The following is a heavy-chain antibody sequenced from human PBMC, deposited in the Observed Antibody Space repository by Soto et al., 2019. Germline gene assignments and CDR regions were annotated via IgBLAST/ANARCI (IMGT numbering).Heavy chain of an antibody. CDR3: AKEGIVVVVAATYEPGYFDY. J-gene: IGHJ4*02. CDR1: GFTFSSYG. CDR2: ISYGGSNK. Sequence: QVQLVESGGGVVQPGRSLRLSCAASGFTFSSYGMHWVRQAPGKGLEWVAVISYGGSNKYYADSVKGRVTISRDNSKNTLYLQMNRLRAEDTAVYYCAKEGIVVVVAATYEPGYFDYWGQGTLVTVSS. D-gene: IGHD2-15*01. V-gene: IGHV3-30*18.